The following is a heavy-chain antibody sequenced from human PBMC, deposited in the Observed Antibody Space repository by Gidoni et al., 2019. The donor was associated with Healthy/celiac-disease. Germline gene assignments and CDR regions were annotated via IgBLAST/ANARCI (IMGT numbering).Heavy chain of an antibody. J-gene: IGHJ3*02. Sequence: EVQLVECGGGTAQPGGPLRLSGEACGFPVCSYWMSWVRQAPGEGLEWVANIQQGGSEKYYVDSVKGRFTMSRDNAMNSRYLQMFSLRSEDTAVYYCARECVYSYLADALDIWGQGTMVTVSS. D-gene: IGHD5-18*01. CDR1: GFPVCSYW. V-gene: IGHV3-7*01. CDR2: IQQGGSEK. CDR3: ARECVYSYLADALDI.